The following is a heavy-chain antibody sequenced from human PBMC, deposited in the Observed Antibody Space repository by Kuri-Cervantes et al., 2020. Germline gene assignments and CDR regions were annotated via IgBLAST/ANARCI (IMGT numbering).Heavy chain of an antibody. V-gene: IGHV1-2*04. CDR2: INPNSGGT. CDR3: ARDPGVAYDILTAAPKAYYYGMDV. J-gene: IGHJ6*04. CDR1: GYTFTGCY. Sequence: ASVKVSCKASGYTFTGCYMHWVRQAPGQGLEWMGWINPNSGGTNYAQKFQGWVTMTRDTSISTAYMELSRLRSDDTAVYYCARDPGVAYDILTAAPKAYYYGMDVWGKGTTVTVSS. D-gene: IGHD3-9*01.